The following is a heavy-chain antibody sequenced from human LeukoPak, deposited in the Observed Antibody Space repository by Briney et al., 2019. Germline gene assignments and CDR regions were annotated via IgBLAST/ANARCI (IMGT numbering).Heavy chain of an antibody. CDR3: AKDTGAIIAVAGMDLPGGVRPRFDP. CDR2: NSWNSGSI. Sequence: GGSLRLSCAASGFTFDDYAMHWVRQAPGKGLEWVSGNSWNSGSIGYADSVKGRFTISRDNAKNSLYLQMNSLRAEDTALYYCAKDTGAIIAVAGMDLPGGVRPRFDPWGQGTLVTVSS. CDR1: GFTFDDYA. D-gene: IGHD6-19*01. V-gene: IGHV3-9*01. J-gene: IGHJ5*02.